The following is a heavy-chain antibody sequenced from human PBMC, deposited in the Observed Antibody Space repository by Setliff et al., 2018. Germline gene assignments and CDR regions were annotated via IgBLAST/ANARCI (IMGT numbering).Heavy chain of an antibody. CDR3: ARASLGYDFWSGYYSPELWLDP. CDR1: GGSISSHY. V-gene: IGHV4-59*11. CDR2: IYYSGST. J-gene: IGHJ5*02. Sequence: LSLTCTVSGGSISSHYWSWIRQPPGKGLEWIGYIYYSGSTNYNPSLKSRVTISVDTSKNQFSLKLSSVTAADTAVYYCARASLGYDFWSGYYSPELWLDPWGQGTLVTVSS. D-gene: IGHD3-3*01.